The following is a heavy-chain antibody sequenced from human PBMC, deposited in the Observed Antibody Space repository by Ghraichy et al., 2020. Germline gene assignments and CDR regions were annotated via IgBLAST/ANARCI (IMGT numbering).Heavy chain of an antibody. CDR2: IFHRGST. J-gene: IGHJ4*02. Sequence: SCTVSGGSISSSIYYWGWIRQPPGKRLEWIGSIFHRGSTYYSPSLQSRVTISVDTSKNQFSLRQSSVTAADTAVYYCARLAMAGRDIDYWGQGILVIVSS. D-gene: IGHD5-18*01. CDR1: GGSISSSIYY. CDR3: ARLAMAGRDIDY. V-gene: IGHV4-39*01.